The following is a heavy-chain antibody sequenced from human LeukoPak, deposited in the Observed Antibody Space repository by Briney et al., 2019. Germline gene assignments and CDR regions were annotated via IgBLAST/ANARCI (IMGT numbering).Heavy chain of an antibody. J-gene: IGHJ5*02. Sequence: SETLSLTCTVSGGSISSYYWSWIRRPPGKGLEWIGYIYYSGSTNYNPSLKSRVTISVDTSKNQFSLKLSSVTAADTAVYYCASTPYDFWSGYRHNWFDPWGQGTLVTVSS. V-gene: IGHV4-59*01. CDR2: IYYSGST. CDR3: ASTPYDFWSGYRHNWFDP. CDR1: GGSISSYY. D-gene: IGHD3-3*01.